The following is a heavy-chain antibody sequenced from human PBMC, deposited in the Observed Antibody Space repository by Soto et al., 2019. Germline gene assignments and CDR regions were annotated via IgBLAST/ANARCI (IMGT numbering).Heavy chain of an antibody. Sequence: GASVKVSCKASGGTFSSYAISWVRQAPGQGLEWMGRIIPIFGTANYAQKFQGRVTITADESTSTAYMELSSLRSEDTAVYYCARSGYSGYTSGPATPGGDYYGMDVWGQGTTVTVSS. CDR2: IIPIFGTA. V-gene: IGHV1-69*13. CDR3: ARSGYSGYTSGPATPGGDYYGMDV. J-gene: IGHJ6*02. D-gene: IGHD5-12*01. CDR1: GGTFSSYA.